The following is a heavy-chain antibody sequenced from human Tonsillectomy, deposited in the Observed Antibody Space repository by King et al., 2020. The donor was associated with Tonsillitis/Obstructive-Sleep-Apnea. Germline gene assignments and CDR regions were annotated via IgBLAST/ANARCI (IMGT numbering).Heavy chain of an antibody. CDR3: ARHFRDGYNYGLSDY. J-gene: IGHJ4*02. D-gene: IGHD5-24*01. V-gene: IGHV1-69*01. CDR1: GGTFSSNG. Sequence: QLVQSGAEVKKPGSSVKVSCKASGGTFSSNGISWVRQAPGQGLEWMGGIIPIFGTANYAQKFQGRVTITADESTSTAYMELSSLRSEDTAVYYCARHFRDGYNYGLSDYWGQGTLVTVSS. CDR2: IIPIFGTA.